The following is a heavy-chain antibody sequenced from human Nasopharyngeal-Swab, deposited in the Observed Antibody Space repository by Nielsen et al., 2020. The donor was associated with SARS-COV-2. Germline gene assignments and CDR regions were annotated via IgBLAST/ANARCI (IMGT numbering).Heavy chain of an antibody. CDR2: ISYEGSLK. Sequence: GESLKISCAVSGFTFNNYGMHWVRQVPGKGLEWVALISYEGSLKYYADSVKGRFTISRDSSKNTVYLQMNSLRPEDTAVYYCARRRPILHLGEFSSSFDSWGQGTLVTVSS. CDR3: ARRRPILHLGEFSSSFDS. D-gene: IGHD3-16*01. J-gene: IGHJ4*02. CDR1: GFTFNNYG. V-gene: IGHV3-30*03.